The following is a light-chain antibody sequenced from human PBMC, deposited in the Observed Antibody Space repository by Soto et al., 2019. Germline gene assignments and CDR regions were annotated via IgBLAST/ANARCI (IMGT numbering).Light chain of an antibody. CDR2: DVS. CDR1: SSDVGGYNY. J-gene: IGLJ1*01. V-gene: IGLV2-14*01. Sequence: QSALTQPASVSGSPGQSITISCTGTSSDVGGYNYVSWYQQHPGKAPKLMIYDVSNRPSGVSNRFSGSKSGNTASLTISGLQAEDEADYYCSSYTSSSTLPYVFVTGTMLTVL. CDR3: SSYTSSSTLPYV.